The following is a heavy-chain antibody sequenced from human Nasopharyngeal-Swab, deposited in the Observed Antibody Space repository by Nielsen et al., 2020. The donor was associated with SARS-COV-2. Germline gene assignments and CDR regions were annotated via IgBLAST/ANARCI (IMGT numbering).Heavy chain of an antibody. CDR2: ISSSSSYI. D-gene: IGHD3-3*01. Sequence: WIRQPPGKGLEWVSSISSSSSYIYYADSVKGRFTISRDNAKNSLYLQMSSLRAEDTAVYYCARDGSDYDFWSAYFMDVWGQGTTVTVSS. CDR3: ARDGSDYDFWSAYFMDV. V-gene: IGHV3-21*01. J-gene: IGHJ6*02.